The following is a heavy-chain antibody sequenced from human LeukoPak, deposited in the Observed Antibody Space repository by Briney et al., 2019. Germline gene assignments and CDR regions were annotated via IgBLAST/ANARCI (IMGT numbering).Heavy chain of an antibody. D-gene: IGHD5-24*01. CDR1: GYTFTGYY. CDR3: ARNGVSATGTFDY. CDR2: INPNSGGT. V-gene: IGHV1-2*02. J-gene: IGHJ4*02. Sequence: GASVKVSCKASGYTFTGYYMHWVRQAPGQGLEWMGWINPNSGGTNYAQKFQGRVTMTRDTSISTAYMELCRLRSDDTAVYYCARNGVSATGTFDYWGQGTLVTVSS.